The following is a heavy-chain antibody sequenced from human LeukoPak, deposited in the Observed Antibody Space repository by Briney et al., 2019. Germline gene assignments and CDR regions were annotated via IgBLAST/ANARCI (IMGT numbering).Heavy chain of an antibody. V-gene: IGHV3-21*01. CDR3: ARGHPIAAASSFDY. CDR1: GFTFSSYS. CDR2: ISSSSSYI. Sequence: PGGSLRLSCAASGFTFSSYSMNWVRQAPGKGLEWVSSISSSSSYIYYADSVKGRFTISRDNAKNSLYLQMNSLRAEDTAVYYCARGHPIAAASSFDYWGQGTLVTVSS. D-gene: IGHD6-13*01. J-gene: IGHJ4*02.